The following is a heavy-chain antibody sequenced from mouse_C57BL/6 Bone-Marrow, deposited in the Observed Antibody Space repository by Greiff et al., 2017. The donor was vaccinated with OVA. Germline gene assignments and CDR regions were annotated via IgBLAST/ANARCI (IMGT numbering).Heavy chain of an antibody. Sequence: VQLQQPGAELVMPGASVKLSCKASGYTFTSYWMHWVKQRPGQGLEWIGEIDPSDSYTNYNQKFKGKSTLTVDKSSSTAYMQLSSLTSEDSAVYYCARYGDYYGRGAMDYWGQGTSVTVSS. J-gene: IGHJ4*01. CDR3: ARYGDYYGRGAMDY. CDR1: GYTFTSYW. D-gene: IGHD1-1*01. CDR2: IDPSDSYT. V-gene: IGHV1-69*01.